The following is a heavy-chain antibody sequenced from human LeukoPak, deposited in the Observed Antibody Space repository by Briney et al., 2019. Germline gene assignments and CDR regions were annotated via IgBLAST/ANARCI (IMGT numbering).Heavy chain of an antibody. Sequence: PGRSLRLPCAASGFISNSYAMHWVRQAPPQGLEWGAVISYDGNTEYYADSVKGRFTISRDNYKNTLYLQKNSLRAEDTAVYYCTRDPPTAVAALGRGNYFDDWGQGTLATVSS. CDR2: ISYDGNTE. V-gene: IGHV3-30*04. J-gene: IGHJ4*02. CDR1: GFISNSYA. D-gene: IGHD6-19*01. CDR3: TRDPPTAVAALGRGNYFDD.